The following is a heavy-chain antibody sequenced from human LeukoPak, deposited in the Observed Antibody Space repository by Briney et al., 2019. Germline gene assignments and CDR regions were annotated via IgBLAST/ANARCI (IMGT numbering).Heavy chain of an antibody. CDR2: IYYSGNT. V-gene: IGHV4-59*01. J-gene: IGHJ4*02. D-gene: IGHD4-17*01. CDR1: GGSISSYY. Sequence: SETLSLTCTVSGGSISSYYWSWIRQPPGKGPEWIGYIYYSGNTNYNPSLKSRVTISIDTSKNQFSLKLSSVTTADTAVYYCARLGDYVADYWGQGTLVTVSS. CDR3: ARLGDYVADY.